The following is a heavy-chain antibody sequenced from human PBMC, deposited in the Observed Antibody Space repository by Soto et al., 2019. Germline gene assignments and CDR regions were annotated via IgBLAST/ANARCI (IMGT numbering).Heavy chain of an antibody. J-gene: IGHJ4*02. D-gene: IGHD2-8*02. CDR1: GGSFSGYY. Sequence: QVQLQQWGAGLLKPSETLSLTCAVYGGSFSGYYWTWIRQPPGTGLEWIGEINRSGSTNYNPSLKSRVTISVDTSKNQFSMKLTSVTAADTAVYYCARDKLTGLFDYWGQGTLVTVSS. V-gene: IGHV4-34*01. CDR3: ARDKLTGLFDY. CDR2: INRSGST.